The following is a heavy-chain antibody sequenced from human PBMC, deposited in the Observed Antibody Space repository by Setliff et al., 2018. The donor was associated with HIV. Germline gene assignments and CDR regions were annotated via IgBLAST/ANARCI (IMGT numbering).Heavy chain of an antibody. Sequence: GASVKVSCKPSGYTFTNYDINWVRQAAGQGLEWMGWMNPDSRNTGYAQRFEGSVTMTWDTSTSTAYLQWSSLKASDTAMYYCARHRVGYSGYAIPILDYWAQGTLVTVSS. J-gene: IGHJ4*02. V-gene: IGHV1-8*02. CDR3: ARHRVGYSGYAIPILDY. CDR1: GYTFTNYD. D-gene: IGHD5-12*01. CDR2: MNPDSRNT.